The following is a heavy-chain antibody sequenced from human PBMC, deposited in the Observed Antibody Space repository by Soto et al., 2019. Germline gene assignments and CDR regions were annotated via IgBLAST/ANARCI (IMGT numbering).Heavy chain of an antibody. Sequence: QVQLQESGPGLVKPSETLSLTCTVSGGSVSSGSYYWSWIRQPPGKGLEWIGYIYYSGSTNYNPALKSRVTLSDAKAKNQSARKLSSVTAADPAVYYGARAVSPIFGVVATDYWGQGTLVTVSS. D-gene: IGHD3-3*01. CDR3: ARAVSPIFGVVATDY. CDR2: IYYSGST. J-gene: IGHJ4*02. CDR1: GGSVSSGSYY. V-gene: IGHV4-61*01.